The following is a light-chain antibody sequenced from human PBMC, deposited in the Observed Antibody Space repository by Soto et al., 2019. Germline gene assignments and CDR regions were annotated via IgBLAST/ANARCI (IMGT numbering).Light chain of an antibody. CDR1: RSDVGGYNY. J-gene: IGLJ2*01. CDR3: SSYAGSNNLV. CDR2: EVS. V-gene: IGLV2-8*01. Sequence: QSALTQPPSASWAPGQSVTISCTGTRSDVGGYNYVSWYQQHPGKAPKLMIYEVSKRPSGVPDRFSGSKSGNTASLTVSGLQAEDEADYYCSSYAGSNNLVFGGGTTLTVL.